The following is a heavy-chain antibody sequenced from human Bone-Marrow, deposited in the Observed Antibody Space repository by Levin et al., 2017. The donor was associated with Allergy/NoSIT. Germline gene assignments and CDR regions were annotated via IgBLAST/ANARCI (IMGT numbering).Heavy chain of an antibody. CDR1: GGSVRSGDYY. V-gene: IGHV4-61*08. CDR3: ATSRYSTRLDF. CDR2: IYYTGTS. D-gene: IGHD6-13*01. Sequence: SQTLSLTCTVSGGSVRSGDYYWSWIRQPPGKGLEWIGYIYYTGTSNYNPSLKGRVTISPDTSKNQFSLKLNSVTAADTAIYYCATSRYSTRLDFWGQGTLVTVSA. J-gene: IGHJ4*02.